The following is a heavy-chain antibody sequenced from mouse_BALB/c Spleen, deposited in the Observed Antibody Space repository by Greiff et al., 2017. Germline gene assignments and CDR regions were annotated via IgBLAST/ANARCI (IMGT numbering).Heavy chain of an antibody. Sequence: DVKLQESGPGLVKPSQSLSLTCSVTGYSITSGYYWNWIRQFPGNKLEWMGYISYDGSNNYNPSLKNRISITRDTSKNQFFLKLNSVTTEDTATYYCARGLYYGPFAYWGQGTLVTVSA. CDR1: GYSITSGYY. J-gene: IGHJ3*01. CDR2: ISYDGSN. D-gene: IGHD2-1*01. V-gene: IGHV3-6*02. CDR3: ARGLYYGPFAY.